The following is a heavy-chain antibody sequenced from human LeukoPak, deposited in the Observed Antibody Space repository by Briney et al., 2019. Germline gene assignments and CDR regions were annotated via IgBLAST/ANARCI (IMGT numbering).Heavy chain of an antibody. Sequence: GGSLRLSCAASGFTVSSNDMSWVRQAPGKGLEWVSVIYSGGSTYYADSVKSRFTISRDNSKNTLYLQMNSLRAEDTAVYYCARVSHYYYDSSADPGGYWGQGTLVTVSS. CDR3: ARVSHYYYDSSADPGGY. V-gene: IGHV3-53*01. CDR1: GFTVSSND. J-gene: IGHJ4*02. D-gene: IGHD3-22*01. CDR2: IYSGGST.